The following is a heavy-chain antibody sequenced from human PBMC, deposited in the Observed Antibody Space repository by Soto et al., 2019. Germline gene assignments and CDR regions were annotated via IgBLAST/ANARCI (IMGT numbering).Heavy chain of an antibody. CDR1: GFSVSSNY. CDR2: IYSGGHT. J-gene: IGHJ6*02. Sequence: EVQLVESGGGLIQPGGSLRLSCAASGFSVSSNYMSWVRQAPGKGLEWVSVIYSGGHTHYADSVKGRFTISRDNSKNTLYLQMNSLRAEDTAVYYCARDSTWIPYYHYGMDVWGQGTKVTVSS. D-gene: IGHD5-18*01. V-gene: IGHV3-53*01. CDR3: ARDSTWIPYYHYGMDV.